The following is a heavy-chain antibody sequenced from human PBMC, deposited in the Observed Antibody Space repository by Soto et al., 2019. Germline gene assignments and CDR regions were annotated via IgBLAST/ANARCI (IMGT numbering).Heavy chain of an antibody. D-gene: IGHD6-19*01. CDR2: ISYDESDK. Sequence: GGSLGLCCAASGFTFRIYAMDWVRQAPGKGLDWVAVISYDESDKYYADSLKGRFTISRDNSKNTLYLQMNSLRGEDTAVYYCARDLSVAGPDYWGQGTLVTVSS. CDR3: ARDLSVAGPDY. CDR1: GFTFRIYA. J-gene: IGHJ4*02. V-gene: IGHV3-30*03.